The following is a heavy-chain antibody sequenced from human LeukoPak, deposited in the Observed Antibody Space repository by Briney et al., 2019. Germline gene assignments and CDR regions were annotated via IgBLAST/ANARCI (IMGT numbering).Heavy chain of an antibody. CDR3: AGGRVWLAFDS. Sequence: SETLSLTCTVSGGSISNYYWTWIRQPPGKGLERIAYVYYSGSTNYNPSLKSRVSISVDTSKNQFSLKLSSVTAADTAVYYCAGGRVWLAFDSWGQGTLLTVSS. V-gene: IGHV4-59*01. CDR2: VYYSGST. J-gene: IGHJ4*02. CDR1: GGSISNYY. D-gene: IGHD5-18*01.